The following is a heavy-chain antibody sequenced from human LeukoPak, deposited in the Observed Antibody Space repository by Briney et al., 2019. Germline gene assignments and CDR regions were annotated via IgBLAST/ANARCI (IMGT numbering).Heavy chain of an antibody. CDR2: INPNSGGT. D-gene: IGHD4-11*01. J-gene: IGHJ4*02. CDR1: GYTFTGYY. Sequence: GASVKVSCKASGYTFTGYYMHWVRQAPGQGLEWMGWINPNSGGTNYAQKVQGRVTMTTDTSTSTAYMELRSLRSDDTAVYYCARGPLQYPYYFDYWGQGTLVTVSS. CDR3: ARGPLQYPYYFDY. V-gene: IGHV1-2*02.